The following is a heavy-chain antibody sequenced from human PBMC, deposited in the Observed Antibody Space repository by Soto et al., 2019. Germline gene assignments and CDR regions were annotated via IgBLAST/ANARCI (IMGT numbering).Heavy chain of an antibody. CDR1: GFTFSDYY. CDR3: ARGGHYYDSSGYYYSFDY. D-gene: IGHD3-22*01. V-gene: IGHV3-11*06. CDR2: IGTSSSYT. J-gene: IGHJ4*02. Sequence: GGSLRLSCAASGFTFSDYYINWIRQAPGKGLEWVSCIGTSSSYTNYADSVKGRFTISRDNAKNSLYLQMNSLRAEDTAVYYCARGGHYYDSSGYYYSFDYWGQGTLVTVSS.